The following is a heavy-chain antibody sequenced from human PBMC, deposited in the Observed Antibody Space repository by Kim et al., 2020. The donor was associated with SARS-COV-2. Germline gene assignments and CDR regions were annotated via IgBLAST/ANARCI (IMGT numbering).Heavy chain of an antibody. J-gene: IGHJ6*02. V-gene: IGHV4-59*02. CDR2: IYYNGST. Sequence: SETLSLTCTVSGGSVSNYYWSWIRLPPGKELEWIGYIYYNGSTNYNPSLKSRVTIFVDTSRNQFSLKLTSVTAADTAVYYCARAVTNGGQIRRNYYAMDVWGQGTTVTVSS. CDR1: GGSVSNYY. CDR3: ARAVTNGGQIRRNYYAMDV. D-gene: IGHD7-27*01.